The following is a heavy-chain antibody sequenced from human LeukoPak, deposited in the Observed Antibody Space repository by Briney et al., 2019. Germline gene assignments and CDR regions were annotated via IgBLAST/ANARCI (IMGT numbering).Heavy chain of an antibody. CDR1: GGTFSSYA. D-gene: IGHD4-17*01. CDR2: IIPIFGTA. CDR3: ARDTPYGDGTYAFDI. V-gene: IGHV1-69*13. J-gene: IGHJ3*02. Sequence: GASVKVSCKASGGTFSSYAISWVRQAPGQGLEWMGGIIPIFGTANYAQKFQGRVTITADESTSTAYMELSSLRSEDTAVYYCARDTPYGDGTYAFDIWGQGTMVTVSS.